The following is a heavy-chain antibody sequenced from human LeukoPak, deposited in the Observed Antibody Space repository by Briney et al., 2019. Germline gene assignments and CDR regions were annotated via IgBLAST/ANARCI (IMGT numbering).Heavy chain of an antibody. CDR3: ATVRVGLVGAFDI. D-gene: IGHD6-6*01. CDR2: MNPNSGNT. CDR1: GYTFTSYD. J-gene: IGHJ3*02. V-gene: IGHV1-8*01. Sequence: ASVKVSCKASGYTFTSYDINWVRQATGQGLEWMGWMNPNSGNTGYAQKFQGRVTMTEDTSTDTAYMELSSLRSEDTAVYYCATVRVGLVGAFDIWGQGTMVTVSS.